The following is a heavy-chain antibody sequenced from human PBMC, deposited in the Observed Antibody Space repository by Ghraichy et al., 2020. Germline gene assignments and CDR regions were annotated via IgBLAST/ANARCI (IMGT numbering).Heavy chain of an antibody. J-gene: IGHJ5*02. CDR1: GGSISTYY. Sequence: SQTLSLTCTVSGGSISTYYWSWIRQPPGKGLEWIGNIYYRGSTKYNPSLKSRVAISVDTSKNQFSLKLSSVTAADTAVYYCARDHYDILTGYSGHNWFDPWGQGTLVTVSS. CDR2: IYYRGST. V-gene: IGHV4-59*01. D-gene: IGHD3-9*01. CDR3: ARDHYDILTGYSGHNWFDP.